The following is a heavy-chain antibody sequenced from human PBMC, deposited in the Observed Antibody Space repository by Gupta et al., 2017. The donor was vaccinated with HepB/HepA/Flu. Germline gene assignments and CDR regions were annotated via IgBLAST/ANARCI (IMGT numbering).Heavy chain of an antibody. CDR3: EKDMGGLVDTVKLDA. CDR1: GFTFRYHA. J-gene: IGHJ5*02. Sequence: EVQLLESGGQLVQPGGSLRLSCAASGFTFRYHAMSWVRQAPGKGLEWVSGMGGSNQNTHYEDVGEGRFIISRDNSKSSLYLEMNSLRAEDTAGYYCEKDMGGLVDTVKLDAGGQGTMVSVSS. CDR2: MGGSNQNT. V-gene: IGHV3-23*01. D-gene: IGHD5-18*01.